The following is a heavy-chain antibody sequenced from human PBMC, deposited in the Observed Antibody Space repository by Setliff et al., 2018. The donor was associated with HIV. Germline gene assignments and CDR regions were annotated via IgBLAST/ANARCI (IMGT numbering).Heavy chain of an antibody. CDR1: GGTFSSYA. CDR2: ISTYSDET. Sequence: ASVQVSCKASGGTFSSYAISWVRQAPGQGLEWMGWISTYSDETSYAQKLQGRVTMTTDTSTSTAYMELRRLTFDDTAVYYCARDVEHMMDVWGQGTTVTVSS. J-gene: IGHJ6*02. CDR3: ARDVEHMMDV. V-gene: IGHV1-18*01.